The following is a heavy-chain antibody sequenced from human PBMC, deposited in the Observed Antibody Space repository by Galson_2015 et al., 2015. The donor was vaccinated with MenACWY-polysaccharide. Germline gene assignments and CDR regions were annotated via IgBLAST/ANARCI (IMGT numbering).Heavy chain of an antibody. Sequence: PLRLSCAASGLTFSRDGFHWVRQAPGKGLEWVAVSRSHNSKQFYADSVKGRFTVSRDESTSTLYLQMNSLRPEDTAVYYCARDRPDCSVGTCLPGNYFDYWGQGTLVTVSS. CDR1: GLTFSRDG. J-gene: IGHJ4*02. CDR3: ARDRPDCSVGTCLPGNYFDY. CDR2: SRSHNSKQ. D-gene: IGHD2-15*01. V-gene: IGHV3-30-3*01.